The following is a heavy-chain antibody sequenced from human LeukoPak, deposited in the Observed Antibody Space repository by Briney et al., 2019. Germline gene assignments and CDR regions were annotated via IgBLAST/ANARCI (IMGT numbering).Heavy chain of an antibody. J-gene: IGHJ4*02. CDR1: GGSISSSSGHY. CDR3: ARQTRDYFDY. V-gene: IGHV4-39*01. CDR2: VSYSGDT. Sequence: SETLSLTCTVSGGSISSSSGHYWDWIRQPPGKGLEFIGIVSYSGDTYYNPSLKSRVTISVDTSKNQFSLKLSSVTAADTAVYYCARQTRDYFDYWGQGTLVTVSS.